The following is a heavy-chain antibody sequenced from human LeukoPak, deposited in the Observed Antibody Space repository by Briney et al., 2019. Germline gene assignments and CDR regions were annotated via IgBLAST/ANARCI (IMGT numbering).Heavy chain of an antibody. J-gene: IGHJ6*02. CDR1: GFTFSSYG. CDR2: ISYDGSNK. D-gene: IGHD1-26*01. Sequence: PGGSLRLSCAASGFTFSSYGMHWVRQAPGKGLEWVAVISYDGSNKYYADSVKGRFTISRDNSKNTLYLQMNSLRAEDTAVYYCAKSRMGAKEKSEGRFGMDVWGQGTTVTVPS. CDR3: AKSRMGAKEKSEGRFGMDV. V-gene: IGHV3-30*18.